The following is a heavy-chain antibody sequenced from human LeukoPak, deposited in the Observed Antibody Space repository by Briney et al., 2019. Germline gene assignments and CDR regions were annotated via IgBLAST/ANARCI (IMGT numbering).Heavy chain of an antibody. D-gene: IGHD3-10*01. CDR2: IRSSGDTT. CDR1: GFTFSSNG. CDR3: AKGYYASGSSLSAFDY. Sequence: GGSLRLSCAASGFTFSSNGMHWVRQAPGKGLEWVSVIRSSGDTTYYADFVKGRFTISRDNSKNTLYLQMNSLRAEDTAVYYCAKGYYASGSSLSAFDYWGQGTLVTVSS. V-gene: IGHV3-23*01. J-gene: IGHJ4*02.